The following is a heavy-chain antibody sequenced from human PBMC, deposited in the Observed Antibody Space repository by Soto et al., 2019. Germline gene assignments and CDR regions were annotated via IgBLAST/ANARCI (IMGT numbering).Heavy chain of an antibody. CDR3: ARQVSSWPALWHFDS. CDR2: TYFRSKWYN. V-gene: IGHV6-1*01. J-gene: IGHJ4*02. Sequence: SQTLSLTCVISGDSVSSNTASWNWIRQSPSRGLEWLGRTYFRSKWYNDYAVSVKSRIIINPDTSNNQFSLQLNSVTAADTAVFYCARQVSSWPALWHFDSWGQGVLVTVSS. CDR1: GDSVSSNTAS. D-gene: IGHD3-10*01.